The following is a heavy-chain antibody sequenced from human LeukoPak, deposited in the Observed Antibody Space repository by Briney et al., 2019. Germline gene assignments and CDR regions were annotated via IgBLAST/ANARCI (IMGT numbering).Heavy chain of an antibody. CDR2: IVVGSGNT. J-gene: IGHJ4*02. V-gene: IGHV1-58*02. CDR1: GFTFTSSA. Sequence: ASVKVSCKASGFTFTSSAMQWVRQARGQRLEWIGWIVVGSGNTNYAQKFQERVTITRDMSTSTAYMELSSLSSEDTAVYYCAADRGGNSDLRYWGQGTLVTVSS. D-gene: IGHD4-23*01. CDR3: AADRGGNSDLRY.